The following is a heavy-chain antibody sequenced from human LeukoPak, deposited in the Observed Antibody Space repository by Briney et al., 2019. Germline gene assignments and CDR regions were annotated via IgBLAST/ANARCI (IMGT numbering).Heavy chain of an antibody. CDR1: GFTFSSYA. V-gene: IGHV3-23*01. CDR2: ISGRGST. CDR3: AKGTVTDFDY. D-gene: IGHD4-17*01. Sequence: GGSLRPSCAASGFTFSSYAVTWVRQAPGKGLEWVSAISGRGSTYYADSVKGRFTISRDNSKNTLFLQMNSLRAEDTAVYYCAKGTVTDFDYWGQGTLVTVSS. J-gene: IGHJ4*02.